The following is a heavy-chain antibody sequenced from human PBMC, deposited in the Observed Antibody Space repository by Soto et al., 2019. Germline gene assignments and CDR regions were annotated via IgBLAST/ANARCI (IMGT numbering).Heavy chain of an antibody. Sequence: QVQLVESGGGVVQPGRSLRLSCAASGFTFSNHAMHWVRQAPGKGLEWVAQIWYDGSVKNYADSMKGRFTVSRDSPKNTLFLQMNSLRVEDTAVYYCARDGQLLAPYAFDIWGQGTLVTVSS. V-gene: IGHV3-33*01. CDR2: IWYDGSVK. CDR3: ARDGQLLAPYAFDI. D-gene: IGHD6-6*01. CDR1: GFTFSNHA. J-gene: IGHJ3*02.